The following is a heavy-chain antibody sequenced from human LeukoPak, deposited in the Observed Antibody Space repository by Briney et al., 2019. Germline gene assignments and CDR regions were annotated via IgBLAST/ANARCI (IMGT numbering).Heavy chain of an antibody. D-gene: IGHD6-19*01. Sequence: GASVKVSCKASGYTFTSYGISWVRQAPGQGLEWMGWISAYNGNTNYAQKLQGRVTMTTDTSTSTAYMELRSLRSDDTAVYYCARGASQWLVRGGLGDYWGQGTLVTVSS. CDR1: GYTFTSYG. J-gene: IGHJ4*02. CDR3: ARGASQWLVRGGLGDY. CDR2: ISAYNGNT. V-gene: IGHV1-18*01.